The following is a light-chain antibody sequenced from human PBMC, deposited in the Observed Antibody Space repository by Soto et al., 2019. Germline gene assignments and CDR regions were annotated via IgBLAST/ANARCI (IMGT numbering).Light chain of an antibody. Sequence: QSALTQPASVSGSTGRSITISCTGSSSDVGGYNYVSWYQQQPGKAPKLMIYDVSSRPSGVSDRFSGSKSGNTASLTISGLQAEDEAYYYCSSYTSSSIYVVFGGGTKLTV. CDR1: SSDVGGYNY. CDR3: SSYTSSSIYVV. V-gene: IGLV2-14*03. CDR2: DVS. J-gene: IGLJ2*01.